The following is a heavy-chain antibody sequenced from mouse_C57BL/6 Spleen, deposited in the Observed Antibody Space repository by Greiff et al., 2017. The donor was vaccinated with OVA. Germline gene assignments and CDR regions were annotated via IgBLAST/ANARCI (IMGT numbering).Heavy chain of an antibody. Sequence: VKLQESGPGLVQPSQSLSITCTVSGFSLTSYGVHWVRQSPGKGLEWLGVIWSGGSTDYNAAFISRLSISKDNSKSQVFFKMNSLQADDTAIYYCAINYYGSVYYYAMDYWGQGTSVTVSS. CDR2: IWSGGST. CDR3: AINYYGSVYYYAMDY. CDR1: GFSLTSYG. V-gene: IGHV2-2*01. J-gene: IGHJ4*01. D-gene: IGHD1-1*01.